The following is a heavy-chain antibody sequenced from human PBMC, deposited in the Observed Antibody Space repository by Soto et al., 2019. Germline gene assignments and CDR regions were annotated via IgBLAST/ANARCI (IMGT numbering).Heavy chain of an antibody. Sequence: GASVKVSCKASGYTFTSYGIHWVRQAPGQRLEWMGWINAANGDTKYSPKFQGRVTITRDTSASTAYMELSSLRSEDTAVYYCVRRHVSATGIDWFDPWGHGALVPVSP. V-gene: IGHV1-3*01. CDR1: GYTFTSYG. CDR3: VRRHVSATGIDWFDP. D-gene: IGHD6-13*01. J-gene: IGHJ5*02. CDR2: INAANGDT.